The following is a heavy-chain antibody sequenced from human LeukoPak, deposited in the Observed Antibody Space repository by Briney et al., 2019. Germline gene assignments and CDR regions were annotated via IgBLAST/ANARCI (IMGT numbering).Heavy chain of an antibody. CDR1: GYTFTSYG. D-gene: IGHD6-13*01. V-gene: IGHV1-18*01. Sequence: GASVKVSCKASGYTFTSYGISWVRQAPGQGLEWMGWISAYDSNTNYAQNLQGRVTMTTDTSTNTAYMELRSLRSDDTAVYYCARVAKAPFPHSSSWWYWGQGTLVTVSS. CDR2: ISAYDSNT. CDR3: ARVAKAPFPHSSSWWY. J-gene: IGHJ4*02.